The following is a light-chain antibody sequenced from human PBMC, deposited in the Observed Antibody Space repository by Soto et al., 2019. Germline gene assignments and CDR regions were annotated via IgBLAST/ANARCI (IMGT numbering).Light chain of an antibody. CDR2: EVS. Sequence: QSALTQPASASGSPGQSITISCTGTSSDVGAYNYVSWYQQHPGKAPKLMIYEVSNRPSGVSNRFSGSKSANTASLTISGLQAGDEADYYCSSYTSSSTWLFGGGTKVTVL. V-gene: IGLV2-14*03. CDR1: SSDVGAYNY. J-gene: IGLJ3*02. CDR3: SSYTSSSTWL.